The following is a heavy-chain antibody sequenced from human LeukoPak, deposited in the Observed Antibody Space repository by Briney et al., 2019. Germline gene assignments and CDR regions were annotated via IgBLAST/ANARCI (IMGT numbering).Heavy chain of an antibody. J-gene: IGHJ4*02. D-gene: IGHD6-13*01. V-gene: IGHV4-34*01. CDR1: GGSFSGYY. CDR3: ARRLSSSWYRYFDY. CDR2: INHSGTT. Sequence: SETLSLTCAVYGGSFSGYYWSWIRQPPGKGLEWIGEINHSGTTNYNPSLKSRVSISVDTSKNQFSLKLSSVTAADTAVYYCARRLSSSWYRYFDYWGQGTLVTVSS.